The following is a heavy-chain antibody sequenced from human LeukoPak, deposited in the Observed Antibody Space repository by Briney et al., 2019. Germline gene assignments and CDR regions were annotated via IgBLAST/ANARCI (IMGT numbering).Heavy chain of an antibody. Sequence: PGGSLRLSCAASGFTFSSYGMHWVRQAPGKGLEWVAFIRYDGSNKYYSDSVKGRFTISRDNSKNTLYLQMNSLRAEDTAVYYCARGPSGYHNTGGQGTLVTVSS. V-gene: IGHV3-30*02. CDR1: GFTFSSYG. J-gene: IGHJ4*02. D-gene: IGHD5-12*01. CDR2: IRYDGSNK. CDR3: ARGPSGYHNT.